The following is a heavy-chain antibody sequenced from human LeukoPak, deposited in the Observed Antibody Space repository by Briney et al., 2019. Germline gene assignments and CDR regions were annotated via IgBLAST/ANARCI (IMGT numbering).Heavy chain of an antibody. D-gene: IGHD3-22*01. CDR1: GGSISSGAFS. CDR2: IYHSGST. J-gene: IGHJ4*02. Sequence: SETLSLTCGVSGGSISSGAFSWSWIRQPPGKGLEWIGYIYHSGSTYYKPSLKSRVTISIDRSNNYSSLNLRSVTAADTAVSYCARGIPNYYDSSGYLDYWGQGTLVTVSS. V-gene: IGHV4-30-2*01. CDR3: ARGIPNYYDSSGYLDY.